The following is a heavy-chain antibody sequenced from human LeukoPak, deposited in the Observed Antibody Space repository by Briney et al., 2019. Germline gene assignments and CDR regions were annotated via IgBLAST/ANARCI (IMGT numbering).Heavy chain of an antibody. CDR3: ARGLMTPNTYCDL. J-gene: IGHJ4*02. V-gene: IGHV3-33*01. D-gene: IGHD2-8*01. Sequence: PGGSLRLSCAPSGFTFRNYGMHWVRQAPGKGLEWVSGLWYDGGNKAYADSVKGRFTISRDNSENMLYLQMNSLRDEDTAVYYCARGLMTPNTYCDLCGQGTLVTVSS. CDR1: GFTFRNYG. CDR2: LWYDGGNK.